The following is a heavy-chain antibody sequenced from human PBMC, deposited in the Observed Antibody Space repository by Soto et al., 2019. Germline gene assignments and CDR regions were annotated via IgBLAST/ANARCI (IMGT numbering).Heavy chain of an antibody. CDR1: GYFFNDYH. V-gene: IGHV1-2*02. CDR2: INPKNGDT. Sequence: ASVKVSCKTSGYFFNDYHMHWVRKAPGQGLEWMGWINPKNGDTNYAQKFQDRVTMTRDTSISTVYIELSRLTSDDTAVYYCARGAGRSHITAVLPDPWGEATLVTASS. CDR3: ARGAGRSHITAVLPDP. J-gene: IGHJ5*02. D-gene: IGHD3-3*02.